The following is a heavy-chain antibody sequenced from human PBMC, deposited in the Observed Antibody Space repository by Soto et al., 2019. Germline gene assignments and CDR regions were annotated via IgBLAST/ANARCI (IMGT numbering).Heavy chain of an antibody. Sequence: GASVKVSCKASGYTFTSYDINWVRQATGQGLEWMGWMNPNSGNTGYAQKFQGRVTMTRNTSISTAYMELSSLRSEDTAVYYCARGRLLRYFDWLPERHDAFDIWGQGTIVTVSS. D-gene: IGHD3-9*01. J-gene: IGHJ3*02. CDR3: ARGRLLRYFDWLPERHDAFDI. CDR2: MNPNSGNT. CDR1: GYTFTSYD. V-gene: IGHV1-8*01.